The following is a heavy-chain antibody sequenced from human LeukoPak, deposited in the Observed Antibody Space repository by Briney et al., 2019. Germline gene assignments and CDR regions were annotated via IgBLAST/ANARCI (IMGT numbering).Heavy chain of an antibody. Sequence: GGSLRLSCVASGFIFRSHWMKWVRQAPGKGLEWVADIKEDGSEKYYEDSVKGRFIISRDNAENSLTLQMSSLRVEDTAVYYCVRAAPDTRYRHFDFWGRGTLVSVSS. J-gene: IGHJ2*01. CDR1: GFIFRSHW. D-gene: IGHD2-2*02. CDR2: IKEDGSEK. CDR3: VRAAPDTRYRHFDF. V-gene: IGHV3-7*04.